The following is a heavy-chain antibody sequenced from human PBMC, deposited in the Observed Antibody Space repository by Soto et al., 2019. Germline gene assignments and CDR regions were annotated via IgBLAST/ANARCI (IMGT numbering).Heavy chain of an antibody. Sequence: PGESLKISCKGSGYSFTSYWISWVRQMPGKGLEWMGRIDPSDSYTNYSPSFQGHVTISADKSISTAYLQWSSLKASDTAMYYCARHPITYYDILTGPRGDWFDPWGQGTLVTVSS. V-gene: IGHV5-10-1*01. J-gene: IGHJ5*02. CDR1: GYSFTSYW. D-gene: IGHD3-9*01. CDR2: IDPSDSYT. CDR3: ARHPITYYDILTGPRGDWFDP.